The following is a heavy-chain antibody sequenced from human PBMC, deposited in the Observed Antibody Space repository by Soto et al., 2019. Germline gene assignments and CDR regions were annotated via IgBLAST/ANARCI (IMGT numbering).Heavy chain of an antibody. V-gene: IGHV4-59*08. D-gene: IGHD3-9*01. Sequence: QVQLQESGPGLVKPSETLSLTCTVSGGSISNYYWSWIRQPPGKGLEYIGYIYYSGSTNYNPSLKRRVTISVDTSKRQFSLKLNSVTAAETAVYYCARHRTGLDSWGQGTLVTVSS. CDR1: GGSISNYY. CDR3: ARHRTGLDS. J-gene: IGHJ4*02. CDR2: IYYSGST.